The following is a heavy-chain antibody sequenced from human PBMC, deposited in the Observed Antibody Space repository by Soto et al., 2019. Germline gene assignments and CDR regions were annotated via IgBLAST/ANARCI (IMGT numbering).Heavy chain of an antibody. CDR2: INAGNGNT. CDR1: GYTFTGYA. D-gene: IGHD6-19*01. CDR3: ARAVAVAADFDY. V-gene: IGHV1-3*05. Sequence: QVQLVQSGAEEKKPGASVKVSCKASGYTFTGYAMHWVRQAPGQRLEWMVWINAGNGNTKYSQKFQGRVTITRDTSASTAYMELSSLRSEDTAVYYCARAVAVAADFDYWGQGTLVTVSS. J-gene: IGHJ4*02.